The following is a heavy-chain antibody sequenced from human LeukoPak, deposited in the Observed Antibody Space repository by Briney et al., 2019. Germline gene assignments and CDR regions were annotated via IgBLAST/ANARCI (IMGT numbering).Heavy chain of an antibody. CDR2: ISYDGSNK. CDR1: GFTFSSYG. D-gene: IGHD6-6*01. Sequence: GGSLRLSRAASGFTFSSYGMHWVRQAPGKGLEWVAVISYDGSNKYYADSVKGRFTISRDNSKNTLYLQMNSLRAEDTAVYYCAKAGGYSSSSHYLDYWGQGTLVTVSS. CDR3: AKAGGYSSSSHYLDY. V-gene: IGHV3-30*18. J-gene: IGHJ4*02.